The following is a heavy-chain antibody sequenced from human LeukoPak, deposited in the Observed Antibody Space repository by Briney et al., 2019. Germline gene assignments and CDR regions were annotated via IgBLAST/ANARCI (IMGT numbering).Heavy chain of an antibody. CDR3: ARHSSVTTFVFDY. V-gene: IGHV4-39*01. CDR1: GGSISSSSHY. J-gene: IGHJ4*02. Sequence: SETLSFTCTVSGGSISSSSHYWGWIRQPPGKGLEWIGSIYYSGATYYNPSLKSRVTISVDTSKNQFSLKLSSVTAADTAVYHCARHSSVTTFVFDYWGQGTPVTVSS. D-gene: IGHD4-17*01. CDR2: IYYSGAT.